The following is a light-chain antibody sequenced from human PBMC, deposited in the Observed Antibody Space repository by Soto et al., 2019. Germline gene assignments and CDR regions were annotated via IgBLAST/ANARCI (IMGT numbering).Light chain of an antibody. Sequence: QSALTQRPSVSGSPGQSVTISCTGTSSDVGGYNRVSWYQQPPGKAPKLLIYDVSNRPSGGSTRFSGSKSGNTASLTISGLQAEDEADYYCTSYATGSAYVFGPGTKLTVL. V-gene: IGLV2-18*02. CDR1: SSDVGGYNR. CDR2: DVS. CDR3: TSYATGSAYV. J-gene: IGLJ1*01.